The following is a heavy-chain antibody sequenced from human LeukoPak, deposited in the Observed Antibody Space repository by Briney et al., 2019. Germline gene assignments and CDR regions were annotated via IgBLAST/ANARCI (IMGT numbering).Heavy chain of an antibody. V-gene: IGHV3-21*01. D-gene: IGHD2-2*01. CDR3: ASLVVVPAAAGGDWFDP. Sequence: PGGSLRLSCAASGFTFTSYSMNWVRQAPGKGLEWVSSISSSSSYIYYADSVKGRFTISRDNAKNSLCLQMNSLRAEDTAVYYCASLVVVPAAAGGDWFDPWGQGTLVTVSS. CDR1: GFTFTSYS. J-gene: IGHJ5*02. CDR2: ISSSSSYI.